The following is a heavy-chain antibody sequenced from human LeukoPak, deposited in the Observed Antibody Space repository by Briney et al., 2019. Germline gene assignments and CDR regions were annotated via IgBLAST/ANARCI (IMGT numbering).Heavy chain of an antibody. Sequence: PGGSLRLSCAASGFRFSSHAMSWVRQAPGKGLEWVSAISDSGGDTYYADSVKGRFTISRDNSKNTLYLQMNTLRAEDTAVYYCVKEDYYDSSGYYPLGYWGQGTLVTVS. CDR1: GFRFSSHA. D-gene: IGHD3-22*01. V-gene: IGHV3-23*01. CDR2: ISDSGGDT. CDR3: VKEDYYDSSGYYPLGY. J-gene: IGHJ4*02.